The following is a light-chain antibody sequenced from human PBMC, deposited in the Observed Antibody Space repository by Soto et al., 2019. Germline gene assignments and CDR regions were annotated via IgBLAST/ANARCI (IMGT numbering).Light chain of an antibody. CDR2: GTS. J-gene: IGKJ4*01. Sequence: DIVMTQSPATLSVSPGERATLSCRTSQSVTHSLAWYQQKPGQAPRLLIYGTSIRATGIPATFSGSGSGTEFTLPIASLQSEDFAVYYCQHYANWPPLAVGGGTKLEIK. CDR3: QHYANWPPLA. CDR1: QSVTHS. V-gene: IGKV3-15*01.